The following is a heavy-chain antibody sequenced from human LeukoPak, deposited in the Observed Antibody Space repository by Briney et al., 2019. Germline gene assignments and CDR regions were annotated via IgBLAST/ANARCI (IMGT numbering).Heavy chain of an antibody. J-gene: IGHJ6*03. CDR2: IYHSGST. CDR3: ARKNAYYYDSSGYYYRLRYYYMDV. V-gene: IGHV4-38-2*02. CDR1: GYSISSGYY. Sequence: SETLSLTCTVSGYSISSGYYWGWIRQPPGKGLEWIGSIYHSGSTYYNPSLKSRVTISVDTSKNQFSLKLSSVTAADTAVYYCARKNAYYYDSSGYYYRLRYYYMDVWGKGTTVTVSS. D-gene: IGHD3-22*01.